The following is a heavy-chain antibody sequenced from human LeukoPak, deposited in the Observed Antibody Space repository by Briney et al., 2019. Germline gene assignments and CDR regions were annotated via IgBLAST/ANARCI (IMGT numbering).Heavy chain of an antibody. D-gene: IGHD3-22*01. J-gene: IGHJ6*03. CDR3: AGVDNYYYYMDV. Sequence: GGSLRLSCAASGCTFSSNYMSWVRQAPGKGLEWVSVIYSGGSTYYKDSVTGRFTISRDNSKNKLYLPMNSMRAEDTAVYYCAGVDNYYYYMDVWVKGTTVTISS. CDR1: GCTFSSNY. V-gene: IGHV3-53*01. CDR2: IYSGGST.